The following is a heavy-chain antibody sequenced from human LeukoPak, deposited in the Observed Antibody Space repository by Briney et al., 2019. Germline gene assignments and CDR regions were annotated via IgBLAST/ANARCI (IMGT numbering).Heavy chain of an antibody. D-gene: IGHD5-18*01. CDR3: ARGVEDTAMVDY. CDR2: INHSGST. V-gene: IGHV4-34*01. Sequence: PSETLSLTCAVYGGSFSGYYWSWTRQPPGKGLEWIGEINHSGSTNYNPSLKSRVTISVDTSKNQFSLKLSSVTAADTAVYYCARGVEDTAMVDYWGQGTLVTVSS. CDR1: GGSFSGYY. J-gene: IGHJ4*02.